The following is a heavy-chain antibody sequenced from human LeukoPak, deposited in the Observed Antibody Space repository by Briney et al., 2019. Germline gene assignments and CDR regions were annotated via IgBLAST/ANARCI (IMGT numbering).Heavy chain of an antibody. CDR2: ISGSGGST. CDR1: GFTFSSYA. J-gene: IGHJ4*02. D-gene: IGHD4-11*01. Sequence: PGGSLRLSCAASGFTFSSYAMSWVRQAPGKGLEWVSGISGSGGSTYYADFLKGRFTISRDNSKNKLYLQMNRLRAENTALYYCAKVTVRSANYFGYWAQRNLVTVSS. V-gene: IGHV3-23*01. CDR3: AKVTVRSANYFGY.